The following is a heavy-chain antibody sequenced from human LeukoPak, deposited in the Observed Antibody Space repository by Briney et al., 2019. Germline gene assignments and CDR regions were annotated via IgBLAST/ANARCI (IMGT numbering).Heavy chain of an antibody. J-gene: IGHJ4*02. Sequence: GGSLRLSCATSGFTFSSYAMHWVRQAPGKGLEWVALISYDGINQYYADSVKGRFIISRDNSKNTLYLQLNGLRLEDTAVYYCTLTTFGVVYYFDYWGQGTLVTVFS. CDR1: GFTFSSYA. CDR3: TLTTFGVVYYFDY. D-gene: IGHD1/OR15-1a*01. V-gene: IGHV3-30*04. CDR2: ISYDGINQ.